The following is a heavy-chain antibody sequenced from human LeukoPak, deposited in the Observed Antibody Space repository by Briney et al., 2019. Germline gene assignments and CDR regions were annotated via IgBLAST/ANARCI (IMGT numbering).Heavy chain of an antibody. Sequence: SETLSLTCTVSGGSISSGDYYWSWIRQPPGKGLEWTGYIYYSGSTYYNPSLKSRVTISVDTSKNQFSLKLSSVTAADTAVYYCAREGYNVGYSSSWFEWPFDYWGQGTLVTVSS. CDR1: GGSISSGDYY. V-gene: IGHV4-30-4*08. CDR2: IYYSGST. J-gene: IGHJ4*02. CDR3: AREGYNVGYSSSWFEWPFDY. D-gene: IGHD6-13*01.